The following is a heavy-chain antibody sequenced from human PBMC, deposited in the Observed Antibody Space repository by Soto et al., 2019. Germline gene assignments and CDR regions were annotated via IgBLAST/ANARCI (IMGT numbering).Heavy chain of an antibody. D-gene: IGHD2-8*01. J-gene: IGHJ6*02. CDR3: AKNGQPPYYYYGMDV. CDR1: DYTFTRYG. CDR2: ISGYNGDT. Sequence: QGQLVQSRAELKKPGASVKVSCKASDYTFTRYGISWVRQAPGQGLEWMGWISGYNGDTIYAQKFQGRVTMTIDTSTTTAYMELRSLTSDDTAVYYCAKNGQPPYYYYGMDVWGQGTTVTVSS. V-gene: IGHV1-18*01.